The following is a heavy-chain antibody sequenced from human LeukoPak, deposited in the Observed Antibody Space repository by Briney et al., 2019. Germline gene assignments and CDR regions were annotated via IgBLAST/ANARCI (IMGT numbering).Heavy chain of an antibody. CDR2: IRYDGSNK. CDR1: GFTFSTYG. D-gene: IGHD3-22*01. V-gene: IGHV3-30*02. J-gene: IGHJ3*02. Sequence: PGGSLRLSCAASGFTFSTYGMHWVRQAPGKGLEWVAFIRYDGSNKYYADSVKGRFTISRDNSKNTLYLQMNSLRAEDTAVYYCATYSSSGYPGAIDAFDIWGQGTMVTVSS. CDR3: ATYSSSGYPGAIDAFDI.